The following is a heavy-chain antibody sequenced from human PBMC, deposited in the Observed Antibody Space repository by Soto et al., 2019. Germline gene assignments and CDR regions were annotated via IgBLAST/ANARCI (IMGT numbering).Heavy chain of an antibody. J-gene: IGHJ4*02. CDR3: TTGLRLLWFGELLRDY. D-gene: IGHD3-10*01. V-gene: IGHV3-15*07. CDR2: IKSKTDGGTT. CDR1: GFTFSNAW. Sequence: EVQLVESGGGLVKPGGSLRLSCAASGFTFSNAWMNWVRQAPGKGLEWFGRIKSKTDGGTTDYAAPVKGRFTIARDDSKNTLYLQMNSLKTEDTAVYYCTTGLRLLWFGELLRDYWGQGTLVTVSS.